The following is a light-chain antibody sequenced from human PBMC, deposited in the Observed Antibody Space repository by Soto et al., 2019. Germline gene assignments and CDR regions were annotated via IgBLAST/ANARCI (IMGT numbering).Light chain of an antibody. CDR1: NSNIGNNY. Sequence: QSVLTQPPSASGTPGQRVIISCSGSNSNIGNNYVYWYHQVPGTAPKLLIYSDDQRPSGVPDRFSGSKSGNTASLTISGLQAEDEAEYYCSSYTNINTRACVFGTGTKVTVL. V-gene: IGLV1-47*02. CDR2: SDD. CDR3: SSYTNINTRACV. J-gene: IGLJ1*01.